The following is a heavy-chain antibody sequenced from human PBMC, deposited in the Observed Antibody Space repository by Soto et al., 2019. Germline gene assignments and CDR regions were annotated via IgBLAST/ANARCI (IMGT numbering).Heavy chain of an antibody. J-gene: IGHJ4*02. D-gene: IGHD6-25*01. CDR2: INSDGSST. Sequence: EVQLVESGGGLVQPGGSLRLSCAVSGLTFSNYWMNWVRQAPGKGLVWVSRINSDGSSTDYADSVKGRFTISRDNARNTLYLEMHSLRAEDTALYYCGRGGRIVAAASVDCGQGTLVTVSS. CDR3: GRGGRIVAAASVD. V-gene: IGHV3-74*01. CDR1: GLTFSNYW.